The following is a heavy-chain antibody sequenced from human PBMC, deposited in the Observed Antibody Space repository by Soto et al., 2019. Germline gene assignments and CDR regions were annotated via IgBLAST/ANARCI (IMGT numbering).Heavy chain of an antibody. J-gene: IGHJ6*01. CDR3: TTDLVSAFWSGYPIGGMDL. CDR1: GFTFSNAW. Sequence: PGGSLRRSCAASGFTFSNAWMSWVRQAPGKGLEWVGRIKSKTDGGTTDYAAPVKGRFTISRDDSKNTLYLQMNSLKTEDTAVYYCTTDLVSAFWSGYPIGGMDLRGLGSPVTVCS. CDR2: IKSKTDGGTT. D-gene: IGHD3-3*01. V-gene: IGHV3-15*01.